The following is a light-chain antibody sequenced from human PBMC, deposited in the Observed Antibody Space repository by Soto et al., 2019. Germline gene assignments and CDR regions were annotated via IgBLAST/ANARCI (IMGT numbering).Light chain of an antibody. CDR1: NSNVGGHA. V-gene: IGLV1-44*01. CDR3: AVWDDSLSGVV. Sequence: QSVLTQPPSASATPGQTFTISCSGSNSNVGGHAVSWYRHLPGTAPKLLIYNIDQRPSGVPDRFSGSRSGSSASLVISGLQSEDEADYYCAVWDDSLSGVVFGGGTKVTVL. CDR2: NID. J-gene: IGLJ2*01.